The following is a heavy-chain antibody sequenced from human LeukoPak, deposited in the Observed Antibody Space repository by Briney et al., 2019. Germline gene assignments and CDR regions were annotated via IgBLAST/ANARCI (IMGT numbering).Heavy chain of an antibody. J-gene: IGHJ4*02. CDR3: ARVMSTSAALRYFDWLFPFYY. V-gene: IGHV3-33*01. Sequence: GGSLRLSCAASGFTFSSYGMHWVRQAPGKGLEWVAVIWYDGSNKYYADSVKGRFTISSDNSKTTLSLQMHSLRAEDTAVYYCARVMSTSAALRYFDWLFPFYYWGQGTLVTVSS. D-gene: IGHD3-9*01. CDR1: GFTFSSYG. CDR2: IWYDGSNK.